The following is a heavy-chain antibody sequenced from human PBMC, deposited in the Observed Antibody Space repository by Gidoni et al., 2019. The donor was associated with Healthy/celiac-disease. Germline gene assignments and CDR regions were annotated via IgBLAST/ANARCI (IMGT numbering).Heavy chain of an antibody. CDR3: ATTYYDFWSGYFNTQYYFDY. Sequence: EVQLVESGGGLVKPGGSLRLSCAASGFTFSSYSMHWVRQAPGKGLEWVSSISSSSSYIYYADSVKGRFTISRDNAKNSLYLQMNSLRAEDTAVYYCATTYYDFWSGYFNTQYYFDYWGQGTLVTVSS. CDR1: GFTFSSYS. CDR2: ISSSSSYI. V-gene: IGHV3-21*01. D-gene: IGHD3-3*01. J-gene: IGHJ4*02.